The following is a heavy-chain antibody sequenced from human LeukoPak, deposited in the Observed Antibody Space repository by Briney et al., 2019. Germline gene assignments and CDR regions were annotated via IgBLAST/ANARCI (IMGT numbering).Heavy chain of an antibody. CDR2: INAGNGNT. J-gene: IGHJ6*04. D-gene: IGHD3-10*01. Sequence: ASVKVSCKASGYTFTSYAMHWVRQAPGQRLEWMGWINAGNGNTKYSQKFQGRVTITRDTSASTAYMELSSLRSEDTAVYYCARATRVSYGMDVWGKGTTVTVSS. CDR1: GYTFTSYA. V-gene: IGHV1-3*01. CDR3: ARATRVSYGMDV.